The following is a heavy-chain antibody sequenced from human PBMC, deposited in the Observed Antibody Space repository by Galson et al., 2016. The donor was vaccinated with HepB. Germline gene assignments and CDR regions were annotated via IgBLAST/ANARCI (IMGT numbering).Heavy chain of an antibody. Sequence: YWSWIRQPAGKGLEWIGRIFISGSTNYNPSLKSRVTILVDTSKNQFSLKLSSVTAAETAVYYCARGVRYSSRWYDYGLDVWGKGTTVTVSS. CDR3: ARGVRYSSRWYDYGLDV. J-gene: IGHJ6*04. CDR1: Y. CDR2: IFISGST. D-gene: IGHD6-13*01. V-gene: IGHV4-61*02.